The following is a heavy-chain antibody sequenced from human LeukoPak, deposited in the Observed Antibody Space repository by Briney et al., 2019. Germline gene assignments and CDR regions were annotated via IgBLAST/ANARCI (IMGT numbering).Heavy chain of an antibody. CDR2: IKSKTDGGTT. V-gene: IGHV3-15*01. J-gene: IGHJ4*02. CDR1: GFTFSNAW. D-gene: IGHD2-2*01. CDR3: TTFIVVVPGAPNNWKPFDY. Sequence: PGGSLRLSCAASGFTFSNAWMSWVRQAPGRGLEWVGRIKSKTDGGTTDYAAPVKGRFTISRDDSKNTLYLQMNSLKTEDTAVYYCTTFIVVVPGAPNNWKPFDYWGQGTLVTVSS.